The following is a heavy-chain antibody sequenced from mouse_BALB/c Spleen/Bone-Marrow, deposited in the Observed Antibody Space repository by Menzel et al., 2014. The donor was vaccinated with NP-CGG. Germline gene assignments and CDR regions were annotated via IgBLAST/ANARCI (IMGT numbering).Heavy chain of an antibody. CDR1: GYAFSTYW. CDR2: IYPGDGDT. J-gene: IGHJ4*01. V-gene: IGHV1-80*01. Sequence: VQLQQSGAELVRPESSVKISCKASGYAFSTYWMIWVKQRPGQGLEWIGQIYPGDGDTNYNGKFKGKATLTVDTSSSTAYMQFNSLTSEDSAVYYCVRRGNPIVYYAMDYWGQGTSVTVSS. CDR3: VRRGNPIVYYAMDY.